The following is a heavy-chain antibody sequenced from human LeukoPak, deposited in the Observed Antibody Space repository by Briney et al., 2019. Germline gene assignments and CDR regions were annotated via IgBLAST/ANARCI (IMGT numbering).Heavy chain of an antibody. D-gene: IGHD1-26*01. Sequence: GGSLRLSCAASGFSFRTYGMSWVRQAPGKRLEWVSGISGSGDNTHNADFVKGRFTISRDNSKNTLYLQMNSLRAEDTAVYYCAKIAETSGIYGQGYDYWGQGTLVTVSS. CDR1: GFSFRTYG. CDR2: ISGSGDNT. CDR3: AKIAETSGIYGQGYDY. J-gene: IGHJ4*02. V-gene: IGHV3-23*01.